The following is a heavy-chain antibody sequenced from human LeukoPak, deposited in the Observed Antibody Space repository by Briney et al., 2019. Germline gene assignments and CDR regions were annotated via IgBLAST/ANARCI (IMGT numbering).Heavy chain of an antibody. Sequence: GGSLRLSCEVSGFTFFMYTMHWVRRAPGKGLEWVSLVSYDGSNEYYVDSVTGRFTISRDNSKNTLYLQMNSLRPEDTAVYYCARSYGSASYNIDYWGQRTLVTVSS. D-gene: IGHD3-10*01. CDR3: ARSYGSASYNIDY. CDR1: GFTFFMYT. J-gene: IGHJ4*02. V-gene: IGHV3-30*04. CDR2: VSYDGSNE.